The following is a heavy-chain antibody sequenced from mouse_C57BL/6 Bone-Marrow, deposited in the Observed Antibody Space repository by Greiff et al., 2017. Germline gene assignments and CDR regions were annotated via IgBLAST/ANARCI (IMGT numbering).Heavy chain of an antibody. CDR2: IYPGSGST. Sequence: VKLQQPGAELVKPGASVKMSCKASGYTFTSYWITWVKQRPGQGLEWIGDIYPGSGSTNYNEKFKSKATLTVDTSSSTAYMQLSSLKSEDSAVYYCARSPRGYFDYWGQGTTLTVSS. CDR1: GYTFTSYW. J-gene: IGHJ2*01. V-gene: IGHV1-55*01. CDR3: ARSPRGYFDY.